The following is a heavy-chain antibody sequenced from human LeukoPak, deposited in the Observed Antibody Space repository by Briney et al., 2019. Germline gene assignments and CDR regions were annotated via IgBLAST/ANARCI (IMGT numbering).Heavy chain of an antibody. Sequence: GGSLRLSYAASGFTFSSYAMSWVRQAPGKGLEWVSAISGSGGSTYYADSVKGRFTISRDNSKNTLYLQMNSLRAEDTAVYYCAKESYDFWSGWLGLFDYGGQGTLVTVSS. V-gene: IGHV3-23*01. J-gene: IGHJ4*02. CDR1: GFTFSSYA. CDR3: AKESYDFWSGWLGLFDY. CDR2: ISGSGGST. D-gene: IGHD3-3*01.